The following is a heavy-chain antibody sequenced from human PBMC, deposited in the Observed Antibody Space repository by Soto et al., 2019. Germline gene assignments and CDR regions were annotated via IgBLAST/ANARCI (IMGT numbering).Heavy chain of an antibody. D-gene: IGHD6-13*01. CDR2: INAGNGNT. CDR3: ARASSSSWTYVDY. V-gene: IGHV1-3*01. J-gene: IGHJ4*02. CDR1: GYTFTSYA. Sequence: QVQLVQSGAEVKKPGASVKVSCKASGYTFTSYAMHWVRQAPGQRLEWMGWINAGNGNTKYSQKFQGRVTITRDTSARTAYMELNSLRSEDTAVYYCARASSSSWTYVDYWGQGTLVTVSS.